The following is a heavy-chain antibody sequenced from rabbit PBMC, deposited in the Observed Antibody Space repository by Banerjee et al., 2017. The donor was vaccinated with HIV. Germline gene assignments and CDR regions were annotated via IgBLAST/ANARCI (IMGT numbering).Heavy chain of an antibody. D-gene: IGHD4-2*01. J-gene: IGHJ4*01. V-gene: IGHV1S43*01. CDR1: GFFFISTYY. CDR2: IYTDSNGT. CDR3: ARGVAGGRRSPFNL. Sequence: QSLVESGGGLVQPDGSLILTCTAAGFFFISTYYMCWFRQAPGRRLVLIACIYTDSNGTWYASWVDDRFTITRNTSLNTVTLQMTSLTAADTATYFCARGVAGGRRSPFNLWGPGTLVTVS.